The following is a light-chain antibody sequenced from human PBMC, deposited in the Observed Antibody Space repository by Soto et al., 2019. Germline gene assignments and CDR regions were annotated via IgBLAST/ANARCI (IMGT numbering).Light chain of an antibody. CDR2: KAS. CDR3: QHYNSYSEA. CDR1: QTISSW. Sequence: DIQMTQSTSTVSGSLGDRFTITCLASQTISSWLAWYQQKPGKAPKLLIYKASTLKSGVPSRFSGSGSGTEFTLTISSLQPDDFATYYCQHYNSYSEAFGQVTKVDFK. J-gene: IGKJ1*01. V-gene: IGKV1-5*03.